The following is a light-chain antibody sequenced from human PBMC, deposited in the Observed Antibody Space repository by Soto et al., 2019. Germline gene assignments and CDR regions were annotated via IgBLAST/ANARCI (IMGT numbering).Light chain of an antibody. Sequence: QSALTQPRSVSGSPGQSVAISCNGTSSDVGTYNRVSWYQQPPGTAPKLMIYDVTNRPSGVPDRLSGSKSGNTASLTISGLQAEDEADYYCSSFTSSNTYVFGTGTKVTVL. CDR1: SSDVGTYNR. CDR2: DVT. CDR3: SSFTSSNTYV. V-gene: IGLV2-18*02. J-gene: IGLJ1*01.